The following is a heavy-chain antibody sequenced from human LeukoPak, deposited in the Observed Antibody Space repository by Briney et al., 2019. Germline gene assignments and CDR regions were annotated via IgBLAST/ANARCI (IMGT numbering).Heavy chain of an antibody. Sequence: ASVKVSCKATGYTFTTYDISWVRQTTGPGLEWMGWINPDSGMAESAPKFQGRVTITRNTYINTAYMEMTSLTLEDTAVYYCRRDRRIRGVIVFDPWGQGTQVIVSS. CDR2: INPDSGMA. J-gene: IGHJ5*02. CDR3: RRDRRIRGVIVFDP. D-gene: IGHD3-10*01. V-gene: IGHV1-8*03. CDR1: GYTFTTYD.